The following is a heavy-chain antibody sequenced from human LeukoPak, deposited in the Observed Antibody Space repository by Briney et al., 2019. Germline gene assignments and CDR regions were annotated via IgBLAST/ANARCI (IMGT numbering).Heavy chain of an antibody. CDR1: GFTFSSYV. CDR3: AKEKDYGDYDY. J-gene: IGHJ4*02. V-gene: IGHV3-23*01. CDR2: ISGSGGST. D-gene: IGHD4-17*01. Sequence: GSLRLSCAASGFTFSSYVMHWVRQAPGKGLEWVSAISGSGGSTYYADSVKGRFTISRDNSKNTLYLQMNSLRAEHTAVYYCAKEKDYGDYDYWGQGTLVTVSS.